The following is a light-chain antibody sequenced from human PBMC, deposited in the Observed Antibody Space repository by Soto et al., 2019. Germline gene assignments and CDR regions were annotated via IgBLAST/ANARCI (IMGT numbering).Light chain of an antibody. CDR2: DVT. V-gene: IGLV2-11*01. CDR1: SSDVGGYNY. CDR3: YSYAGSYTWV. Sequence: QSVLTQPRSVSGSPGQSVTISCTVTSSDVGGYNYVSWYQQHPGKAPKLMIYDVTKRPSGVPDRFSGSKSGNTASLTISGLQAEDEADYYCYSYAGSYTWVFGGGTKLTVL. J-gene: IGLJ3*02.